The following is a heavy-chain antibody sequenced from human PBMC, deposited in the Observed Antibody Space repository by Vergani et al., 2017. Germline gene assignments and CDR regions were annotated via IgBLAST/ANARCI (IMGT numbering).Heavy chain of an antibody. D-gene: IGHD3-22*01. CDR2: IYWDDDK. J-gene: IGHJ4*02. CDR3: AHRPGYDSSGYLEDYFDY. V-gene: IGHV2-5*02. Sequence: QITLKESGPTLVKPTQTLTLTCTFSGFSLSTSGVGVGWIRQPPGKALEWLALIYWDDDKRYSPSLKSRLTITKDTSKNQVVLTMTNMDPVDTATYYCAHRPGYDSSGYLEDYFDYWGQGTLVTVSS. CDR1: GFSLSTSGVG.